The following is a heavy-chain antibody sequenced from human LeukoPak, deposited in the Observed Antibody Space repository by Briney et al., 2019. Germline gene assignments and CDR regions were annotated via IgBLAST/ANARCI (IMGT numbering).Heavy chain of an antibody. CDR3: ARRSVVVAAKSAGANWFDP. Sequence: GGSLRLSCAASGFTFSSYWMHWVRQAPGKGLVWVSRINSDGSSTSYADSVKGRFTISRDNAKNTLYLQMNSLRAEDTAVYYCARRSVVVAAKSAGANWFDPWGQGTLVTASS. V-gene: IGHV3-74*01. J-gene: IGHJ5*02. CDR1: GFTFSSYW. CDR2: INSDGSST. D-gene: IGHD2-15*01.